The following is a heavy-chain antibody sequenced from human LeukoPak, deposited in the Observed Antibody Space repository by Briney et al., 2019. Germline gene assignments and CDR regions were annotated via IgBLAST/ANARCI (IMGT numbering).Heavy chain of an antibody. Sequence: SVKVSCKASGGTFSSYAISWVRQAPGQGLEWMGGIIPIFGTANYAQKFQGRVTITADESTSTAYMELSSLRSEDTAVYYCARDHGVVPAAISYYYYGMDVWGQGTTVTVSS. D-gene: IGHD2-2*01. J-gene: IGHJ6*02. CDR3: ARDHGVVPAAISYYYYGMDV. CDR1: GGTFSSYA. V-gene: IGHV1-69*13. CDR2: IIPIFGTA.